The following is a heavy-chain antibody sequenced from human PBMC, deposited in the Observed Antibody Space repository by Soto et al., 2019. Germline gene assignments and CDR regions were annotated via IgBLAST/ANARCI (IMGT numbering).Heavy chain of an antibody. CDR3: ARSGLKLERRIGAFDI. Sequence: EVQLVESGGGLVQPGGSLRLSCAASGFTFSSYSMNWVRQAPGKGLEWVSYISSSSSTIYYVDSVKGRFTISRDNAKNSLYLQMNRLRAEDTAVYYCARSGLKLERRIGAFDIWGQGTMVTVSS. CDR2: ISSSSSTI. J-gene: IGHJ3*02. D-gene: IGHD1-1*01. V-gene: IGHV3-48*01. CDR1: GFTFSSYS.